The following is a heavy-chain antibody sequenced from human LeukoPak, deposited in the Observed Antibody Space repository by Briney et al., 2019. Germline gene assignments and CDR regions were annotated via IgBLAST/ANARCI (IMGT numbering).Heavy chain of an antibody. CDR3: ARGLHKYDDFWSGYYPLDY. J-gene: IGHJ4*02. V-gene: IGHV4-34*01. CDR1: GGSFSGYY. CDR2: INHSGGT. D-gene: IGHD3-3*01. Sequence: SENLSLTCGVYGGSFSGYYWSWIRQPPGKGLEWIGEINHSGGTNYNPSLKSRVTISLDTSKNQLALKLSSVTAADTAVYYCARGLHKYDDFWSGYYPLDYWGQGTLVTVSS.